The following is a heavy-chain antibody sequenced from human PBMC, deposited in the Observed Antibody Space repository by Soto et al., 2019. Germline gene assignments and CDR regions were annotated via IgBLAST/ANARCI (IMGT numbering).Heavy chain of an antibody. V-gene: IGHV1-46*01. CDR2: INPSGGST. J-gene: IGHJ4*02. Sequence: ASVKVSCKASGYTFTSYYMHWVRQAPGQGLEWMGIINPSGGSTSYAQKFQGRVTMTRDTSTSTVYMELSSLRSEDTAVYHCATQSQYGDLAHYWGQGTLVTVSS. CDR1: GYTFTSYY. D-gene: IGHD4-17*01. CDR3: ATQSQYGDLAHY.